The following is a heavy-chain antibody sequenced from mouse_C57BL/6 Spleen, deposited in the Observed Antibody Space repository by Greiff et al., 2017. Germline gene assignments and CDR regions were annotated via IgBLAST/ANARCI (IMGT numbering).Heavy chain of an antibody. D-gene: IGHD2-1*01. CDR1: GYAFSSYW. V-gene: IGHV1-80*01. Sequence: QVQLQQSGAELVKPGASVKISCKASGYAFSSYWMNWVKQRPGKGLEWIGQIYPGDGDTNYNGKFKGKATLTADKSSSTAYMQLSSLTSEDSAGYCCARGGGNYHCDYWGQGTTLTVSS. CDR2: IYPGDGDT. CDR3: ARGGGNYHCDY. J-gene: IGHJ2*01.